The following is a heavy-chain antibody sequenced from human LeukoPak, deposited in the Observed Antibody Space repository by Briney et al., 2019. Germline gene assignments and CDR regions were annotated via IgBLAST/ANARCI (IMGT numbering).Heavy chain of an antibody. Sequence: SETLSLTCTVSGGSINSNNYYWGWIRQPPGKGLEWIASVYYSGNTWYNPSLKSRVTISVDTSKNQFSLKLTSVTAADTAVYYCARLPELLNDPFDYWGQGTLVTVSS. V-gene: IGHV4-39*01. CDR1: GGSINSNNYY. CDR3: ARLPELLNDPFDY. D-gene: IGHD1-7*01. CDR2: VYYSGNT. J-gene: IGHJ4*02.